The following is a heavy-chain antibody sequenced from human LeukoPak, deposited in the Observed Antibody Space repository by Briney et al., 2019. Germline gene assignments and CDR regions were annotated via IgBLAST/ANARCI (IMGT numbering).Heavy chain of an antibody. J-gene: IGHJ3*02. CDR2: IIPIFGTA. D-gene: IGHD6-6*01. Sequence: EASVKVSCKASGGTFSSYAISWVRQASGQGLEWMGGIIPIFGTANYAQKFQGRVTITTDESTSTAYMELSSLRSEDTAVYYCASILPSSIAARQGVFDIWGQGTMVTVSS. V-gene: IGHV1-69*05. CDR1: GGTFSSYA. CDR3: ASILPSSIAARQGVFDI.